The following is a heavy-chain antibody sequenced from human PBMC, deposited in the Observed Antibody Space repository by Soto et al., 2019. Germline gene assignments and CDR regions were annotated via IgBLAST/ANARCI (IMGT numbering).Heavy chain of an antibody. CDR2: ISPRRGDH. CDR3: AKGGGCGHGP. Sequence: QLVQSGAEVTKPGASVKVSCKTSGYNFSAHYIHWVRQPPGQGLEWMGWISPRRGDHHSADKFQARLTLATDTAPTTAFMHLGGLRVNDSSVDYCAKGGGCGHGPWGPGTPISVS. V-gene: IGHV1-2*02. D-gene: IGHD2-15*01. J-gene: IGHJ5*02. CDR1: GYNFSAHY.